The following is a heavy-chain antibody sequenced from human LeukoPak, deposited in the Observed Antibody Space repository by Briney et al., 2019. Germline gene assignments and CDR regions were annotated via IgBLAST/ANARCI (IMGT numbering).Heavy chain of an antibody. CDR2: IKQDGSEK. Sequence: PGGSLRLSCAASGFSFSTSAMTWVRQAPGKGLEWVANIKQDGSEKNYLDSVKGRFTISRDNAKNSLYLQMNSLRAEDTAVYYCARAFGETPNSRYFDWLSPSTTYNWFDPWGQGTLVTVSS. V-gene: IGHV3-7*01. CDR1: GFSFSTSA. D-gene: IGHD3-9*01. J-gene: IGHJ5*02. CDR3: ARAFGETPNSRYFDWLSPSTTYNWFDP.